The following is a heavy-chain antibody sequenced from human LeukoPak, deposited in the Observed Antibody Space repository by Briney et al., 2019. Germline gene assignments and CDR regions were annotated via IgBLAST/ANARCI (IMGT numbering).Heavy chain of an antibody. J-gene: IGHJ6*02. CDR2: ISSSRSYI. V-gene: IGHV3-21*01. CDR3: ARVSHVYYYGMDV. CDR1: GFTFSSYR. Sequence: PGGSLRLSCAASGFTFSSYRMNWVRQAPGKGLEWVSSISSSRSYIYYADSVKGRFTISRDNAKNSLYLQMNSLRAEDTAVYYCARVSHVYYYGMDVWGQGTTVTVSS.